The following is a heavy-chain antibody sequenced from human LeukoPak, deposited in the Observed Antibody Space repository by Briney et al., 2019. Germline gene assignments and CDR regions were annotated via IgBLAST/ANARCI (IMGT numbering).Heavy chain of an antibody. CDR1: GGSFSGYY. D-gene: IGHD4-23*01. J-gene: IGHJ6*02. CDR2: INHSGST. CDR3: ARRWAYGMDV. Sequence: SETLSLTCAVYGGSFSGYYWSWIRQPPGKGLEWIGEINHSGSTNYNPSLKSRVTISVDTSKNQFSLKLSSVTAADTAVYFCARRWAYGMDVWGQGTTVTVSS. V-gene: IGHV4-34*01.